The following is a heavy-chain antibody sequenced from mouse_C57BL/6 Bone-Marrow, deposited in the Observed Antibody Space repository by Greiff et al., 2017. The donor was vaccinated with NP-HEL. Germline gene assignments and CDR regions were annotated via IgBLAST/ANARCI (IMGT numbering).Heavy chain of an antibody. D-gene: IGHD1-1*01. J-gene: IGHJ2*01. V-gene: IGHV1-82*01. CDR1: GYAFSSSW. CDR2: IYPGDGDT. Sequence: QVQLQQSGPELVKPGASVKISCKASGYAFSSSWMNWVKQRPGKGLEWIGRIYPGDGDTNYNGKFKGKATLTADKSSSTAYMQLSSLTSEDTAIYYCARGYTTLDYWGQGTTLTVSS. CDR3: ARGYTTLDY.